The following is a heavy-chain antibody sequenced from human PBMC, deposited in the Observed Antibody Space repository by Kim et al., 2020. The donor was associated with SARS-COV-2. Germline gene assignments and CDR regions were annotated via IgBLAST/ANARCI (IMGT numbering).Heavy chain of an antibody. D-gene: IGHD3-22*01. V-gene: IGHV4-34*01. Sequence: SETLSLTCAVYGGSFSGYYWSWIRQPPGKGLEWIGEINHSGSTNYNPSLKSRVTISVDTSKNQFSLKLSSVTAADTAVYYCADYDSSGLYGYWGQGTLVTVSS. J-gene: IGHJ4*02. CDR2: INHSGST. CDR1: GGSFSGYY. CDR3: ADYDSSGLYGY.